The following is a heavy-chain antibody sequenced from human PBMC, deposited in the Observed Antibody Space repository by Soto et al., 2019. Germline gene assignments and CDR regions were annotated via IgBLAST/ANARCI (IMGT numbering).Heavy chain of an antibody. CDR1: GFTFSSYA. CDR3: AKDHPEWLLYLYYFDY. D-gene: IGHD3-3*01. V-gene: IGHV3-23*01. Sequence: GGSLRLSCAASGFTFSSYAMSWVRQAPGKGLEWVSAISGSGGSTYYADSVKGRFTISRDNSKNTLYLQMNSPRAEDTAVYYCAKDHPEWLLYLYYFDYWGQGTLVTVSS. J-gene: IGHJ4*02. CDR2: ISGSGGST.